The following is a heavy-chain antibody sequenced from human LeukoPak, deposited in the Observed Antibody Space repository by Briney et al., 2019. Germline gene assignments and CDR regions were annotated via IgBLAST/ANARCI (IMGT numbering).Heavy chain of an antibody. V-gene: IGHV3-23*01. CDR3: ATHDYLNWFDP. CDR2: ISGSGGST. CDR1: GFTFSSYA. J-gene: IGHJ5*02. Sequence: GGSLRLSCAASGFTFSSYAMSWVRQAPGKGLEWVSAISGSGGSTYYADSVKGRFTISRDNSKNTLCLQMNSLRAEDTAVYYCATHDYLNWFDPWGQGTLVTVSS. D-gene: IGHD4-11*01.